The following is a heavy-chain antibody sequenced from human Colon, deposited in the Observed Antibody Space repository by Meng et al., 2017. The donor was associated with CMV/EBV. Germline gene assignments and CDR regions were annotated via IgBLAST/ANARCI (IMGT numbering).Heavy chain of an antibody. CDR3: ARLKHYVRGLGIFYYGMDV. J-gene: IGHJ6*02. Sequence: GSLRLSCTVSGDSISNYYWTWVRQPPGKGLEYIGYISDRGITNYDPSLKSRVTISEDRSKNQFSLKLSSVTAADTAVYYCARLKHYVRGLGIFYYGMDVWSQGTTVTVSS. D-gene: IGHD3-10*02. V-gene: IGHV4-59*01. CDR2: ISDRGIT. CDR1: GDSISNYY.